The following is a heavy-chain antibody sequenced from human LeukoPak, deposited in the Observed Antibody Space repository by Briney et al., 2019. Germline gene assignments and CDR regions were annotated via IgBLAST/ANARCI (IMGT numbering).Heavy chain of an antibody. CDR2: IKEDGGEK. CDR1: GFTFSNYW. CDR3: VRDRGYCSGGTCYALWDY. J-gene: IGHJ4*02. V-gene: IGHV3-7*01. Sequence: PGGSLRLSCAASGFTFSNYWTTWVRQAPGKGLEWVAHIKEDGGEKHYVDPVKGRFTISRDNAKNSLYLQMNSLRAEDTAMYYCVRDRGYCSGGTCYALWDYWGQGTLVTVSS. D-gene: IGHD2-15*01.